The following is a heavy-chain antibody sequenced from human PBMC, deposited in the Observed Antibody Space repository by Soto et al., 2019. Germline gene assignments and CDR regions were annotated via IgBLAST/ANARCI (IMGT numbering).Heavy chain of an antibody. V-gene: IGHV5-51*01. D-gene: IGHD3-9*01. Sequence: TRYCPSFQGQVTISADKSISTVYLQWSSLKASDTAMYYCARNDILTGSPFDIWGQGTTVTVSS. J-gene: IGHJ3*02. CDR3: ARNDILTGSPFDI. CDR2: T.